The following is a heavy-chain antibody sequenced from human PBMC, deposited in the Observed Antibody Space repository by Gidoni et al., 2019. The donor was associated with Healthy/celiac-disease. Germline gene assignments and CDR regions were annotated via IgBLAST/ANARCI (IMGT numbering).Heavy chain of an antibody. V-gene: IGHV3-33*01. CDR2: IWYDGSNK. CDR3: ARDWNGYFDL. J-gene: IGHJ2*01. Sequence: QVQLVESGGGVVQPGRSLRLSWSASGFTFSSYGMHWVRQAPGKGLEWVAVIWYDGSNKYYADSVKGRFTISRDNSKNTLYLQMNSLRAEDTAVYYCARDWNGYFDLWGRGTLVTVSS. CDR1: GFTFSSYG. D-gene: IGHD1-1*01.